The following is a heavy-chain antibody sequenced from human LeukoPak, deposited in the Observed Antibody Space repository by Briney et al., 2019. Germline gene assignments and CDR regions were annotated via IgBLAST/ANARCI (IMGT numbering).Heavy chain of an antibody. CDR3: ATYSPTPRRRLDY. Sequence: GGSLRLSCAAPGFIFSNYYVTWVRQAPGKGLEWVARIKQDGSEESYVDSAKGRFTISRDDAQNSVYLQMTSLRAEDTAVYYCATYSPTPRRRLDYWGQGTLVTVSS. V-gene: IGHV3-7*01. D-gene: IGHD2-21*01. J-gene: IGHJ4*02. CDR2: IKQDGSEE. CDR1: GFIFSNYY.